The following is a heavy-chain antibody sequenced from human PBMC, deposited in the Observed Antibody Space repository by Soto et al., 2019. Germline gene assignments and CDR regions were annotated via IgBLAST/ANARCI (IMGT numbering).Heavy chain of an antibody. CDR1: GGTFSSYA. Sequence: QVQLVQSGAEVKKPGSSVKVSCKASGGTFSSYAISWVRQAPGQGLEWMGGIIPIFGTANYAQKFQGRVTITADESTSTAYMELSSLRSEDTAVYYCARSGAAADDYYYYGMDVWGQGTTVTVSS. J-gene: IGHJ6*02. CDR3: ARSGAAADDYYYYGMDV. CDR2: IIPIFGTA. D-gene: IGHD6-13*01. V-gene: IGHV1-69*12.